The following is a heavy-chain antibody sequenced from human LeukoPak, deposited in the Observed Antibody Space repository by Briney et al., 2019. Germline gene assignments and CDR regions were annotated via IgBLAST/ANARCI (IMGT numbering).Heavy chain of an antibody. D-gene: IGHD3-3*01. J-gene: IGHJ6*02. CDR2: MNPNSGNT. CDR3: ARWGRYDFWSGYQKHGMDV. CDR1: GYTFTSYD. Sequence: ASVKVSCKASGYTFTSYDINWVRQATGRGLEWMGWMNPNSGNTGYAQKFQGRVTMTRNTSISTAYMELSSLRSEDTAVYYCARWGRYDFWSGYQKHGMDVWGQGTTVTVSS. V-gene: IGHV1-8*01.